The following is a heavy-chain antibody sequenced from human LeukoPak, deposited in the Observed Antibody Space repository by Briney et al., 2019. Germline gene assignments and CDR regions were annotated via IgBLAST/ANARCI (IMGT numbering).Heavy chain of an antibody. CDR3: ARVSPYSGSGSYPAFDI. CDR2: IYYSGST. V-gene: IGHV4-39*07. D-gene: IGHD3-10*01. CDR1: GGSISSSSYY. Sequence: PSETLSLTCTVSGGSISSSSYYWGWIRQPPGKGLEWIGSIYYSGSTYYNPSLKSRVTISVDTSKNQFSLKLSSVTAADTAVYYCARVSPYSGSGSYPAFDIWGQGTMVTVSS. J-gene: IGHJ3*02.